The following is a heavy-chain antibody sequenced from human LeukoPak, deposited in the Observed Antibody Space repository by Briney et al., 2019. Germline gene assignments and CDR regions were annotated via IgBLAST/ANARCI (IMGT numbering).Heavy chain of an antibody. Sequence: SSETLSLTCTVSGGSISSGGYYWSWIRQHPGKGLEWIGYIYYSGSTYYNPSLKSRVTLSVDTSKNQFSLKLSSVTAADTAVYYCARGLLFSWFDPWGQGTLVTVSS. J-gene: IGHJ5*02. D-gene: IGHD2-21*02. CDR2: IYYSGST. CDR1: GGSISSGGYY. V-gene: IGHV4-31*03. CDR3: ARGLLFSWFDP.